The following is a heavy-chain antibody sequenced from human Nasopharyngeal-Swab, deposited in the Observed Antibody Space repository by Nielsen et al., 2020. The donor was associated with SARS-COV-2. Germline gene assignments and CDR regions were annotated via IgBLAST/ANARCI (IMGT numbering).Heavy chain of an antibody. D-gene: IGHD3-22*01. CDR3: ATDDVKNYYDSSGYSLDY. J-gene: IGHJ4*02. Sequence: ASVQVSCKVSGYTLTDLSMHWVRQAPGKGLEWMGGFDPEDGETIYAQKFQGRVTMTEDTSTDTAYMELRSLRSEDTAVYYCATDDVKNYYDSSGYSLDYWGQGTLVTVSS. CDR1: GYTLTDLS. CDR2: FDPEDGET. V-gene: IGHV1-24*01.